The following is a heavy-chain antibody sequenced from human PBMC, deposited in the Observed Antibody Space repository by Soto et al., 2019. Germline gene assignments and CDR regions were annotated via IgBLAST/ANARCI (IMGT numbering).Heavy chain of an antibody. CDR1: GGSFSGYY. CDR2: INHSGST. Sequence: QVQLQQWGAGLLKPSETLSLTCAVYGGSFSGYYWSWIRQPPGKGLEWIGEINHSGSTNYSPSLKSRVTISVDTSKNQFSLKLSSVTAADTAVFFCARGDLRADYWGQGNLVTVSS. J-gene: IGHJ4*02. CDR3: ARGDLRADY. V-gene: IGHV4-34*01.